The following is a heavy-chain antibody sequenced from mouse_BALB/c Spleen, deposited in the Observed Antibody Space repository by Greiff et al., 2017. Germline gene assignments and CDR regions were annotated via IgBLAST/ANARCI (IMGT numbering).Heavy chain of an antibody. J-gene: IGHJ4*01. V-gene: IGHV1-80*01. Sequence: VQLQQSGAELAKPGASVKISCKASGYAFSSSWMNWVKQRPGQGLEWIGRIYPGDGDTNYNGKFKGKATLTADKSSSTAYMQLSSLTSVDSAVYFCARWLLHAMDYWGQGTSVTVSS. CDR1: GYAFSSSW. CDR2: IYPGDGDT. CDR3: ARWLLHAMDY. D-gene: IGHD2-3*01.